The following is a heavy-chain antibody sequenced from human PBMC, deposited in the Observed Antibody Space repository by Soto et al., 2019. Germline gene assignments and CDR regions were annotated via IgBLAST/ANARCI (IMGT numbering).Heavy chain of an antibody. CDR1: GGSFSAYS. J-gene: IGHJ6*02. V-gene: IGHV4-34*01. D-gene: IGHD3-3*01. Sequence: PSETVSLTCGVYGGSFSAYSWTWLRQSPGKGLKWIGEITHGGSTDYNPALKSRLVMSVDTSKSQFSLRVTSVTAADAAVYFCARARFDSWSHIYYGLDVWGQGTTVTVSS. CDR2: ITHGGST. CDR3: ARARFDSWSHIYYGLDV.